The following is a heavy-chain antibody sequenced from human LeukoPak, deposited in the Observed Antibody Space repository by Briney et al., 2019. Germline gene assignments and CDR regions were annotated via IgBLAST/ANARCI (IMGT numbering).Heavy chain of an antibody. CDR2: IKQDGSEK. Sequence: GGSLRLSCAASGFTFSSYSMNWVRQAPGKGLEWVANIKQDGSEKYYVDSVKGRFTISRDNAKNSLYLQMNSLRAEDTAVYYCARKNGLDYWGQGTLVTVSS. J-gene: IGHJ4*02. CDR3: ARKNGLDY. CDR1: GFTFSSYS. V-gene: IGHV3-7*01.